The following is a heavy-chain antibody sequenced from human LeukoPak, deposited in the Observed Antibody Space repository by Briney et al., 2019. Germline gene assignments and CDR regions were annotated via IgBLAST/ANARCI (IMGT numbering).Heavy chain of an antibody. CDR1: GYTFTSYG. CDR2: ISTYNGNT. D-gene: IGHD2-15*01. V-gene: IGHV1-18*01. Sequence: ASVKVSCKACGYTFTSYGISWVRQAPGQGLEGMGWISTYNGNTNYAQKLQGGVTMTTDTSTSIAYMELTSLRSDDTAVYYCAREGSPFYYYYMDVWGKGTTVIVSS. J-gene: IGHJ6*03. CDR3: AREGSPFYYYYMDV.